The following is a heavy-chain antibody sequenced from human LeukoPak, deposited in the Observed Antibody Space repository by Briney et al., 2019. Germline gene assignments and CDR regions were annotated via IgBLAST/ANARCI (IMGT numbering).Heavy chain of an antibody. CDR3: ARGILVTVYAAFDY. Sequence: NSSETLSLTCTVSGGSISSSSYYWGWIRQRPGKGLEWIGSIYYSGSTYYNPSLKSRVTISVDTSKNQFSLKLSSVTAADTAVYYCARGILVTVYAAFDYWGQGSLVTVSS. CDR1: GGSISSSSYY. V-gene: IGHV4-39*01. J-gene: IGHJ4*02. D-gene: IGHD2-8*01. CDR2: IYYSGST.